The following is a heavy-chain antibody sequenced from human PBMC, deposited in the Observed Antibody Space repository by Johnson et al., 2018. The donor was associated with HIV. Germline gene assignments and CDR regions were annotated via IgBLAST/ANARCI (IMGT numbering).Heavy chain of an antibody. D-gene: IGHD1-7*01. CDR1: GFTFSSYD. V-gene: IGHV3-13*01. Sequence: VQLVESGGGLVQPGRSLRLSCAASGFTFSSYDMHWVRQTTGKGLEWVSAIGTAGDTYYPDSVKGRFTISRDNSKNTLYLQMNSLRAEDTAVYYCARAPQTYNWNYMMAFDMWGQGTMVTVSP. CDR3: ARAPQTYNWNYMMAFDM. J-gene: IGHJ3*02. CDR2: IGTAGDT.